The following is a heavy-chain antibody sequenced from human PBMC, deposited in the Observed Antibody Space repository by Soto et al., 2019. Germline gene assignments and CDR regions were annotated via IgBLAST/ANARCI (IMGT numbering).Heavy chain of an antibody. CDR3: ARDLAAVPRAFDY. D-gene: IGHD6-13*01. V-gene: IGHV4-59*01. CDR1: GGSISSYF. Sequence: TLSLTCTVSGGSISSYFYIWVRQPPGKGLEWIGSVYYTGTTDYNPSLKSRVTISVDTSKTQFSLNLRSVTAADTAVYYCARDLAAVPRAFDYWGQGTLVTVSS. J-gene: IGHJ4*02. CDR2: VYYTGTT.